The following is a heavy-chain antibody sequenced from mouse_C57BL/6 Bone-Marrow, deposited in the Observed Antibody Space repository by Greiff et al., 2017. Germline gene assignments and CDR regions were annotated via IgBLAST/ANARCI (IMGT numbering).Heavy chain of an antibody. J-gene: IGHJ4*01. CDR1: GFTFSSYG. D-gene: IGHD3-2*02. CDR2: ISSGGSYT. V-gene: IGHV5-6*01. CDR3: ARRQLRLRAMDY. Sequence: EVHLVESGGDLVKPGGSLKLSCAASGFTFSSYGMSWVRQTPDKRLEWVATISSGGSYTYYPDSVKGRFTISRDNAKNTLYLQMSSLKSEDTAMYYCARRQLRLRAMDYWGQGTSVTVSS.